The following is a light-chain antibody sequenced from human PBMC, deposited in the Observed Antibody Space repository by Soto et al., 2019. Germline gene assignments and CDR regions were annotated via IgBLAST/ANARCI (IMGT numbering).Light chain of an antibody. CDR1: QSLLHSDGKTY. CDR2: LGS. CDR3: MQALQTPIT. Sequence: ISCKSSQSLLHSDGKTYLHWYQQKSGKPPKILIYLGSNRASGVPERFSGSGSGTDFTLKISRVAAEDVAVYYCMQALQTPITFGQGTRLEIK. J-gene: IGKJ5*01. V-gene: IGKV2-28*01.